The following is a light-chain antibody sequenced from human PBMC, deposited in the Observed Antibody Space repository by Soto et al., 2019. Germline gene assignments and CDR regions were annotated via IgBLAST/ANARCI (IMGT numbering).Light chain of an antibody. Sequence: EIVMTQSPGTLSVSPGERATLSCRASQSTSNKLAWHQQKPGQAPRLLVYGASTRASGISPRFTGSGSGTDFNLTISSLQSEDFAVYYCQQYENWPLTFGGGTKVDIK. CDR3: QQYENWPLT. CDR1: QSTSNK. V-gene: IGKV3-15*01. CDR2: GAS. J-gene: IGKJ4*01.